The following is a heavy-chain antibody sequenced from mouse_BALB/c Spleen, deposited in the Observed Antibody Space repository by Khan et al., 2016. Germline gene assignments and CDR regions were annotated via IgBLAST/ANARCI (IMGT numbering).Heavy chain of an antibody. V-gene: IGHV3-2*02. CDR3: AREDYYGYVY. D-gene: IGHD1-2*01. CDR1: GYSITSDYA. CDR2: ISYSGST. Sequence: EVQLQESGPGLVKPSQSLSLTCTVTGYSITSDYAWNWIRQFPGNKLEWMGYISYSGSTSYNPSLKSRISITRDTSKNQFFLQLNSVTTEDTATYYCAREDYYGYVYWGQGTTLTVSS. J-gene: IGHJ2*01.